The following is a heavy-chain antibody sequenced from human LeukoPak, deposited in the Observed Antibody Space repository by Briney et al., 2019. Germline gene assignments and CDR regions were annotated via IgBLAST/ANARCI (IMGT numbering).Heavy chain of an antibody. J-gene: IGHJ4*02. CDR3: ARGRYSSRSGGYYFDI. Sequence: QTGGSLRLSCAASGFSFSNYWMSWVRQAPGKGLEWVANIKKDGIEKYYVESVKGRFTISRDNAKNSLSLQMNSLRAEDTAVYYCARGRYSSRSGGYYFDIWGQGTLVTVSS. CDR1: GFSFSNYW. CDR2: IKKDGIEK. D-gene: IGHD2-2*01. V-gene: IGHV3-7*01.